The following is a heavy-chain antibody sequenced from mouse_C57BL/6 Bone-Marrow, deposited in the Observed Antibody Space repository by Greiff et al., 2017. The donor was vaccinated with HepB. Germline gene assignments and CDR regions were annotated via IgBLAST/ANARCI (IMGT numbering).Heavy chain of an antibody. Sequence: VQLQQPGAELVMPGASVKLSCKASGYTFTSYWMHWVKQRPGQGLEWIGEIDPSDSYTNYNQKFKGKSTLTVDKSSSTAYMQLISLTSEDSAVYYCARAKCITTVVATWDFDYWGQGTTLTVSS. V-gene: IGHV1-69*01. CDR1: GYTFTSYW. D-gene: IGHD1-1*01. CDR2: IDPSDSYT. J-gene: IGHJ2*01. CDR3: ARAKCITTVVATWDFDY.